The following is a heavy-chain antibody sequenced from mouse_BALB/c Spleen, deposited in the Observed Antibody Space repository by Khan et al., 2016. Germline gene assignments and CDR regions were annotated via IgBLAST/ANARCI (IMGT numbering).Heavy chain of an antibody. CDR2: INPDSSTI. CDR3: ERRGYYGTMDY. V-gene: IGHV4-1*02. CDR1: GFDFSRYW. D-gene: IGHD1-1*01. Sequence: EVKLEVSGGGLVQPGGSLKLSCAASGFDFSRYWMSWVRQAPGKGLEWIGEINPDSSTINYTPSLKDKFIISRDNAKNTLYLQMSKVRSEDTALYYCERRGYYGTMDYWGQGTSVTVSS. J-gene: IGHJ4*01.